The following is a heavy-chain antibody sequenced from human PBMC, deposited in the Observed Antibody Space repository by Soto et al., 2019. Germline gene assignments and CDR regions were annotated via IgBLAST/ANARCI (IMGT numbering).Heavy chain of an antibody. J-gene: IGHJ1*01. CDR3: AKDGVITFGGVIAPYFQH. D-gene: IGHD3-16*02. Sequence: EVQLLESGGGLVQPGGSLRLSCAASGFTFSSYAMSWVRQAPGKGLEWVSAISGSGGSTYYADSVKGRFTSSRDNSKNTLYLQMNSLRAEDTAVYYCAKDGVITFGGVIAPYFQHWGQGTLVTVSS. V-gene: IGHV3-23*01. CDR1: GFTFSSYA. CDR2: ISGSGGST.